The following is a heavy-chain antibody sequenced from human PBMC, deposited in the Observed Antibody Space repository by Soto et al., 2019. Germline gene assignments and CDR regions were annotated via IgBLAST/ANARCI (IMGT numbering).Heavy chain of an antibody. D-gene: IGHD2-2*01. CDR3: ARATEEGYCISTSCSAYYYYGMDV. J-gene: IGHJ6*02. Sequence: QVQLVQSGAEVKKPGSSVKVSCKASGGTFSSYAISWVRQAPGQGLEWMGGIIPIFGTANYAQKFQGRVTITADESTSTAXXEXSXXRSEDTAVYYCARATEEGYCISTSCSAYYYYGMDVWGQGTTVTVSS. CDR2: IIPIFGTA. V-gene: IGHV1-69*12. CDR1: GGTFSSYA.